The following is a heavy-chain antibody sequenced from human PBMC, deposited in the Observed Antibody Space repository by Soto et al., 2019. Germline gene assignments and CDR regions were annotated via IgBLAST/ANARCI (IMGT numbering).Heavy chain of an antibody. V-gene: IGHV4-39*01. J-gene: IGHJ4*02. CDR2: ISHTGSP. CDR3: ASQLESTTYFDY. D-gene: IGHD1-1*01. Sequence: PSETLSLTCTVSGGSISNSDYFWAWMRQPPGKGLEWVGTISHTGSPRYNPSLKGRVTISVDTSKNQFSLRLPSVTAADTAVFYCASQLESTTYFDYWGRGTLVTVSS. CDR1: GGSISNSDYF.